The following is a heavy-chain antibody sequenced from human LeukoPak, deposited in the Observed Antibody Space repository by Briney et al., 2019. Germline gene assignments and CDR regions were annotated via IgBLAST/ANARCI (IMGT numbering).Heavy chain of an antibody. Sequence: ASQTLSLTFTVSGGSISSGGYYWSWIRQPPGKGLEWIGYIYYSGSTNYNPSLKSRVTISVDTSKNQFSLKLSSVTAADTAVYYCARFGGNSDFDYWGQGTLVTVSS. CDR3: ARFGGNSDFDY. CDR1: GGSISSGGYY. V-gene: IGHV4-61*08. J-gene: IGHJ4*02. D-gene: IGHD4-23*01. CDR2: IYYSGST.